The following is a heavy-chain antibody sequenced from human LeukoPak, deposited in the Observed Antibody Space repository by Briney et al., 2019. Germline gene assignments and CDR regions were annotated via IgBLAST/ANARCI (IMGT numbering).Heavy chain of an antibody. D-gene: IGHD4-17*01. J-gene: IGHJ4*02. CDR2: ISTQSGNT. CDR1: GYTLTSYG. V-gene: IGHV1-18*01. Sequence: ASVKVSCEASGYTLTSYGINWIRQAPGQGLEWMGWISTQSGNTNYAQKVQGRLTLTTDRSTNTAYMELRSLRSDDTAVYYCARGAYGDKWGQGTMVTVSS. CDR3: ARGAYGDK.